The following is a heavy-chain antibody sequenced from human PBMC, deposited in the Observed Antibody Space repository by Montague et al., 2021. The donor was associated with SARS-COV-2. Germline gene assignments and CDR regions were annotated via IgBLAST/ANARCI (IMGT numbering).Heavy chain of an antibody. CDR3: ARDLESTGYFDPYYYHGMDV. D-gene: IGHD3-9*01. Sequence: SLRLSCAASGFTFSSYALHWARQAPGKGLEWVADISHEGSYKYYADSVKGRSTISRDNSKNTLYLDMNSLRAEDTALYYCARDLESTGYFDPYYYHGMDVWGQGTTVTVSS. CDR2: ISHEGSYK. CDR1: GFTFSSYA. J-gene: IGHJ6*02. V-gene: IGHV3-30*04.